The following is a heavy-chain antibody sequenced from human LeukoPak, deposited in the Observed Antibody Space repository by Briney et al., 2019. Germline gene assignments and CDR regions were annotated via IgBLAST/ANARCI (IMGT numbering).Heavy chain of an antibody. J-gene: IGHJ6*02. CDR2: IYYSGST. CDR3: ARQGYYGMDV. CDR1: GGSISSYY. Sequence: SETLSLTCTVSGGSISSYYWSWIRQPPGKGLEWTGYIYYSGSTNYNPSLKSRVTISVDTSKNQFSLKLSSVTAADTAVYYCARQGYYGMDVWGQGTTVTVSS. V-gene: IGHV4-59*08.